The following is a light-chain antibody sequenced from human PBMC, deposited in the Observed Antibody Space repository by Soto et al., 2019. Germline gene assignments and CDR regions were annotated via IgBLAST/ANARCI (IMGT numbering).Light chain of an antibody. J-gene: IGKJ5*01. CDR1: QFLSSY. V-gene: IGKV3-11*01. CDR3: HQRNK. CDR2: DTS. Sequence: ELVLIQSPATLSLSPGERATLSCRASQFLSSYLAWYQQKPGQPLRLLIYDTSNRAAGIPARFSGSRSGTDFTLTISSLEPEDFAVYFCHQRNKFGQGTRLEIK.